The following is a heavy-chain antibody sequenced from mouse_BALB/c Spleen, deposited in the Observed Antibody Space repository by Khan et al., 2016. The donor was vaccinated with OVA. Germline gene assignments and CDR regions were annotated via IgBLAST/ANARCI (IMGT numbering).Heavy chain of an antibody. D-gene: IGHD1-1*01. V-gene: IGHV1S136*01. CDR3: ARSTTDYYAMGY. CDR1: GYTFTDYV. Sequence: VQLQQSGPELVKPGASVKMSCKASGYTFTDYVIHWVRQRPGQGLEWIGYIYPYTDETESTEVFKGKATLTLDKSSSTAYMDLSSLTSADSSVYYCARSTTDYYAMGYWGQGTSVTVSS. CDR2: IYPYTDET. J-gene: IGHJ4*01.